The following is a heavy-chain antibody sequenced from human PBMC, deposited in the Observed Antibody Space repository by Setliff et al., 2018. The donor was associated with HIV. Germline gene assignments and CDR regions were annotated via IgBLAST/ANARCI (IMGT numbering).Heavy chain of an antibody. CDR3: ARVDTILQFFDY. CDR2: IYHSGST. Sequence: SETLSLTCSVSGYSISSDYYWGWLRQSPGKGLDWIGTIYHSGSTYYNPALKSRVTISVDPSTEQFSLRLTSVTAADTALYYCARVDTILQFFDYWGQGIAVTVSS. CDR1: GYSISSDYY. V-gene: IGHV4-38-2*01. J-gene: IGHJ4*02. D-gene: IGHD5-18*01.